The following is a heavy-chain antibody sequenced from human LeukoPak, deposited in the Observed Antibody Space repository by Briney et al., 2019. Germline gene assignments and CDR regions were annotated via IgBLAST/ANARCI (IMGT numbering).Heavy chain of an antibody. J-gene: IGHJ4*02. CDR1: GFAFSTYS. CDR3: ARVAGQSYHFDY. V-gene: IGHV3-21*01. D-gene: IGHD3-10*01. CDR2: ITSSSSYI. Sequence: GGSLRLSCTASGFAFSTYSMDWVRQAPGKGLEWVSSITSSSSYIYYADSVEGRLTISRDNAKNSLYLHMNSLRAEDTAVYYCARVAGQSYHFDYWGQGTLVTVSS.